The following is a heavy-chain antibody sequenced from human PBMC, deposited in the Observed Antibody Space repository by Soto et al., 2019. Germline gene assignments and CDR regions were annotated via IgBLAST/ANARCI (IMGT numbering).Heavy chain of an antibody. CDR2: IFPGGSDT. D-gene: IGHD3-10*01. CDR3: AMSVSGTHSFVWDY. Sequence: LGESLKISCKGSGYSFASYCIGWVRQMPGKGLEWMGIIFPGGSDTRYSPSFQGQVTLSADESINTAYLQWSSLKASDTAIYYCAMSVSGTHSFVWDYWGQGALVTVSS. CDR1: GYSFASYC. J-gene: IGHJ4*02. V-gene: IGHV5-51*01.